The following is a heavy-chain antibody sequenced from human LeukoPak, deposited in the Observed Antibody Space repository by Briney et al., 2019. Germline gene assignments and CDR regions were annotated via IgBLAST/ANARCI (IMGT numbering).Heavy chain of an antibody. V-gene: IGHV3-23*01. J-gene: IGHJ4*02. CDR2: ISDTGRLS. D-gene: IGHD3-22*01. Sequence: GGSLRLSCAASGFTFSSSAMSWVRQAPGKGLEWVAAISDTGRLSYCADSVNGRFTISRDNSKNILYLQMNGLRAEDTAVYYCARATGNSGYYALDYWGQGTLVTVSS. CDR3: ARATGNSGYYALDY. CDR1: GFTFSSSA.